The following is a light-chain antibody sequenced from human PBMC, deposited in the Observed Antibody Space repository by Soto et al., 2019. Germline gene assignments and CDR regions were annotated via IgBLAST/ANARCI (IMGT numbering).Light chain of an antibody. CDR1: SAKIGGNS. J-gene: IGLJ1*01. CDR2: DDN. CDR3: GSWDSSLSAYV. V-gene: IGLV1-51*01. Sequence: QAVLTQPPSVSACPGQNVRSSCSGISAKIGGNSVSWYQQLPGTAPKLLIYDDNKRPSGIPDRFSGSKSGTSATLGITGFQTGDEADYYCGSWDSSLSAYVFGTGTKVTVL.